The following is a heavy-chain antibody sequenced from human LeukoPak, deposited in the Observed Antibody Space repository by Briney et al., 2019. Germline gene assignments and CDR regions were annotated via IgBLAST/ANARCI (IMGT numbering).Heavy chain of an antibody. D-gene: IGHD3-10*01. J-gene: IGHJ5*02. CDR3: ARDLNPLTYYYGSGSYEGHWFDP. CDR1: GYTFTSYY. V-gene: IGHV1-46*03. CDR2: INPSGGST. Sequence: AASVKVSCKASGYTFTSYYMHWVRQAPGQGLEWMGIINPSGGSTSYAQKFQGRVTMTRDTSTSTVYMELSSLRSEDTAVYYCARDLNPLTYYYGSGSYEGHWFDPWGQGTLVTVSS.